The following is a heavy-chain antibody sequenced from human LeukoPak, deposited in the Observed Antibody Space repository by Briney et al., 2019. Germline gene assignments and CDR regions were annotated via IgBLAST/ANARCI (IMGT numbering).Heavy chain of an antibody. D-gene: IGHD2-15*01. CDR3: ARHLYCSGGSCQYYYGMDV. Sequence: SETLSLTCTVSGGSISSYYWSWIRQPPGKGLEWIGYIYYSGSTNYNPSLKSRVTISVDTSKNQFSLKLSSVTAADTAVYYCARHLYCSGGSCQYYYGMDVWGQGTTVTVSS. CDR2: IYYSGST. CDR1: GGSISSYY. J-gene: IGHJ6*02. V-gene: IGHV4-59*08.